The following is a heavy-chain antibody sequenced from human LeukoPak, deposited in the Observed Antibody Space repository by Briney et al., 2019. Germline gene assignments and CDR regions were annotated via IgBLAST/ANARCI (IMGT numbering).Heavy chain of an antibody. J-gene: IGHJ5*02. CDR2: IYYSGST. V-gene: IGHV4-59*01. Sequence: PSETLSLTCTVSGGSISSYYWSWIRQPPGKGLEWIGYIYYSGSTNYNPSLKSRVTISVDTSKNQFSLKLSSVTAADTALYSCTRCAKTPEGGSGWCNWFDAWGQGTVVTVSS. CDR1: GGSISSYY. D-gene: IGHD3-3*01. CDR3: TRCAKTPEGGSGWCNWFDA.